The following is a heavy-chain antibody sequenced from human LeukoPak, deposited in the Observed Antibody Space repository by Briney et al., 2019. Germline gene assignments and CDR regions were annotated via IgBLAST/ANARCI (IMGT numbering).Heavy chain of an antibody. J-gene: IGHJ4*02. D-gene: IGHD3-10*01. CDR2: IYYSGST. Sequence: PSETLSLTCTVSGGSIGSSSYYWGWIRQPPGKGLEWIGSIYYSGSTYYNPSLKSRVTISVDTSKNQFSLKLSSVTAADTAVYYCARESRRSYCNEYWGQGTLVTVSS. CDR3: ARESRRSYCNEY. CDR1: GGSIGSSSYY. V-gene: IGHV4-39*07.